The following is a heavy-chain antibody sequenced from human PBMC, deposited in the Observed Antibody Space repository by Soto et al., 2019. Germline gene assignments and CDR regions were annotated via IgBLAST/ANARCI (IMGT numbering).Heavy chain of an antibody. CDR1: GYSFTSYW. J-gene: IGHJ6*02. V-gene: IGHV5-51*01. Sequence: PGASLKISCKGSGYSFTSYWIGWVRQMPGKGLEWMGIIYPGDSDTRYSPSFQGQVTISADKSISTAYLQWSSLKASDTAMYYCSRHYRAPLGVDAVWGQRTPVPGSS. CDR2: IYPGDSDT. CDR3: SRHYRAPLGVDAV. D-gene: IGHD1-26*01.